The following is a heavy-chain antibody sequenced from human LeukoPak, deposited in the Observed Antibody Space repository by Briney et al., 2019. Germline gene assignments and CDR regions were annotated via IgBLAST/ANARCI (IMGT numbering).Heavy chain of an antibody. CDR1: GGTFSSYA. D-gene: IGHD3-22*01. J-gene: IGHJ4*02. CDR2: IIPIFGTA. V-gene: IGHV1-69*13. Sequence: GASVKVSCKASGGTFSSYAISWVRQAPGQGLEWMGGIIPIFGTANYAQKFQGRVTITADESTSTAYMELSSLRSEDTAVYYCARASLNYDSSGYRGEGVDYWGQGTLVTVSS. CDR3: ARASLNYDSSGYRGEGVDY.